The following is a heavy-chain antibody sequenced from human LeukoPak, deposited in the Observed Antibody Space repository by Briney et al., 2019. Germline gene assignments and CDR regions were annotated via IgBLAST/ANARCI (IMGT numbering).Heavy chain of an antibody. CDR1: GGSISSYY. CDR3: ARGYCSSTSCYPSDY. D-gene: IGHD2-2*01. V-gene: IGHV4-4*07. Sequence: PSETLSLTCTVSGGSISSYYWSWIRQPAGKGLEWIGRIYTSGSTNYNPSLKSRVTMSVDTSKNQLSLELSSVTAADTAVYYCARGYCSSTSCYPSDYWGQGTLVTVSS. J-gene: IGHJ4*02. CDR2: IYTSGST.